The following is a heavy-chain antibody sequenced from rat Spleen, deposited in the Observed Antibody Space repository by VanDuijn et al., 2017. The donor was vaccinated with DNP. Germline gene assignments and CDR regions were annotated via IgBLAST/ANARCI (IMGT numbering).Heavy chain of an antibody. CDR2: ISYDGSRT. CDR1: GFTFSDYA. D-gene: IGHD1-12*02. CDR3: ARDGSYAMDA. V-gene: IGHV5-17*01. J-gene: IGHJ4*01. Sequence: EVQLVESGGGLVQPGRSLKLSCAASGFTFSDYAMAWVRQAPKKGLEWVATISYDGSRTYYRDSVKGRFTISRDNAKSTLYLQMDSLRSEDTATYYCARDGSYAMDAGGQGTSVTVSS.